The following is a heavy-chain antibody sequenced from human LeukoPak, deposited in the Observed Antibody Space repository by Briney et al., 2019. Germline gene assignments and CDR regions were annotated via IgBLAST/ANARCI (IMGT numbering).Heavy chain of an antibody. CDR2: INPNSGDT. Sequence: GASVKVSCKASGYTFTGYHMHWVRQAPGQGLEWMGRINPNSGDTNYAQKFQGRVTITADESTSTAYMELSSLRSEDTAVYYCARSHDSGYDYFDYWGQGTLVTVSS. CDR3: ARSHDSGYDYFDY. D-gene: IGHD5-12*01. CDR1: GYTFTGYH. V-gene: IGHV1-2*06. J-gene: IGHJ4*02.